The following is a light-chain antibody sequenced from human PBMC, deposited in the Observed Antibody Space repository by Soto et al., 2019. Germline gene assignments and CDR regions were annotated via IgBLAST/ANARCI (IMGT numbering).Light chain of an antibody. CDR1: SSDVGAHNY. Sequence: QSALTQPPSASGSPGQSVTISCTGTSSDVGAHNYVSWYQQHAGKAPKLVIYEATQRPSGVPDRFSGSKSANTASLTVSGLQAEDEADYYFSSFAPSNTGVFGGGTKLTVL. V-gene: IGLV2-8*01. CDR2: EAT. CDR3: SSFAPSNTGV. J-gene: IGLJ3*02.